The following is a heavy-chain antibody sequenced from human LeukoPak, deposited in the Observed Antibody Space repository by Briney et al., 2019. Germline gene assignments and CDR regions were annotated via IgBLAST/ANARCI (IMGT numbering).Heavy chain of an antibody. J-gene: IGHJ4*02. CDR1: GFTLSCSA. CDR2: IRSKARSYAT. CDR3: TGSRDGYKFHY. V-gene: IGHV3-73*01. D-gene: IGHD5-24*01. Sequence: GGSLRLSCAASGFTLSCSAMQWVRQPSGKGREWVGRIRSKARSYATVYAASVKGRFTISRDDSNNTAYLQMNSLKTEDTAVYYWTGSRDGYKFHYWGPGTLVAVSS.